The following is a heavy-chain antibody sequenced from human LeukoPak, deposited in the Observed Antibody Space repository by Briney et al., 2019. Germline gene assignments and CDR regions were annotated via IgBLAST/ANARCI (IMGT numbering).Heavy chain of an antibody. Sequence: SETLSLTCTVSGGSVSSHYWNWIRQPAGKGLEWIWRIYNSGTTNYNPSLESRVTISIDRSKNQFSLELTCVSVADTAVYYCANSISMDFEYWGQGTLVTVSS. CDR1: GGSVSSHY. CDR2: IYNSGTT. CDR3: ANSISMDFEY. J-gene: IGHJ4*02. D-gene: IGHD2/OR15-2a*01. V-gene: IGHV4-4*07.